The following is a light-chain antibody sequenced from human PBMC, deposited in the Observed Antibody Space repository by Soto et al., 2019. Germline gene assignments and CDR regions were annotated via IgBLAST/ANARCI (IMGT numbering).Light chain of an antibody. J-gene: IGKJ2*01. V-gene: IGKV3-15*01. CDR1: QSVSNN. Sequence: EIVMTQSPATLSVSPGERATLSCRASQSVSNNLAWYQQKPGQAPRLLIYFASTRATGIPARFSGSGSGTEFTLTISSLQSEDFAVYYCQQYGSSPPYTFGQGTKLEIK. CDR2: FAS. CDR3: QQYGSSPPYT.